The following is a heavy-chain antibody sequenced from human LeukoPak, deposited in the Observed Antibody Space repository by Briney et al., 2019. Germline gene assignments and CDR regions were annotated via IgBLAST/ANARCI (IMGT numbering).Heavy chain of an antibody. CDR2: ISAYNGNT. D-gene: IGHD4-17*01. CDR3: ATDHYGDHDFGY. Sequence: ASVKVSCKASGYTFTSYGISWVRQAPGQGLEWMGWISAYNGNTNYAQKFQGRVTMTEDTSTDTAYMELSSLRSEDTAVYYCATDHYGDHDFGYWGQGTLVTVSS. J-gene: IGHJ4*02. CDR1: GYTFTSYG. V-gene: IGHV1-18*01.